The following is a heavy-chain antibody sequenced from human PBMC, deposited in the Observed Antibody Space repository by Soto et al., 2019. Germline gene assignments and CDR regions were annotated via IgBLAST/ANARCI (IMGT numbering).Heavy chain of an antibody. V-gene: IGHV1-2*04. D-gene: IGHD2-15*01. J-gene: IGHJ3*02. CDR1: GYTFTGYY. Sequence: GASVKVSCKASGYTFTGYYMHWVRQAPGQGLEWMGWINPNSGGTNYAQKFQGWVTMTRDTSISTAYMELSRLRSDDTAVYYCARDARYCSGGSCYGTAFDIWGQGTMVTVSS. CDR2: INPNSGGT. CDR3: ARDARYCSGGSCYGTAFDI.